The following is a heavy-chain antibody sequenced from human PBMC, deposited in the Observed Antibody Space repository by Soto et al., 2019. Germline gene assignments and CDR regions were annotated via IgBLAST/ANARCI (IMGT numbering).Heavy chain of an antibody. J-gene: IGHJ6*02. CDR3: ARVAAPTVTTISYYYGMDV. D-gene: IGHD4-17*01. CDR1: GFTFSSYG. CDR2: IWYDGSNK. Sequence: GGSLRLSCAASGFTFSSYGMHWVRQAPGKGLEWVAVIWYDGSNKYYADSVKGRFTISRDNSKNTLYLQMNSLRAEDTAVYYCARVAAPTVTTISYYYGMDVWGQGTTVTVSS. V-gene: IGHV3-33*01.